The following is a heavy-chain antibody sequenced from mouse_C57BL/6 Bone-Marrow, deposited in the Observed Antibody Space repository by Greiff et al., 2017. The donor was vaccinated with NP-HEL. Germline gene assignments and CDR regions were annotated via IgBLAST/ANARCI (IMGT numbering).Heavy chain of an antibody. V-gene: IGHV5-9*01. CDR1: GFTFSSYT. Sequence: EVNVVESGGGLVKPGGSLKLSCAASGFTFSSYTMSWVRQTPEKRLEWVATISGGGGNTYYPDSVKGRFTISRDNAKNTLYLQMSSLRSEDTALYYCARGTIDDPYARDYWGQGTSVTVAS. J-gene: IGHJ4*01. CDR3: ARGTIDDPYARDY. D-gene: IGHD1-1*02. CDR2: ISGGGGNT.